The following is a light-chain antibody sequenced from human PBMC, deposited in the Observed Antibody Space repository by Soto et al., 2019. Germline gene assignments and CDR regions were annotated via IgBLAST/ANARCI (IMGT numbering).Light chain of an antibody. CDR3: SSYTSISLYV. Sequence: QSALTQPASVSGSPGQSITISCTGTSSDVGGYNYVSWYQQHPGKAPKLMIYDVSNRPSGVSNRFSGSNSGNTASLTISGLPAEDAADYYCSSYTSISLYVFGTGTKLTVL. J-gene: IGLJ1*01. V-gene: IGLV2-14*01. CDR1: SSDVGGYNY. CDR2: DVS.